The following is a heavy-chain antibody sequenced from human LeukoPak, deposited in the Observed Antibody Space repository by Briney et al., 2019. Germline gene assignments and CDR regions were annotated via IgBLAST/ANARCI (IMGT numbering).Heavy chain of an antibody. CDR1: GFTFSSYD. D-gene: IGHD2-21*01. V-gene: IGHV3-48*03. Sequence: PGGSLRLSCAAPGFTFSSYDMNWVREAPGEGLEWVSYISSSGTTIYYAHSVKGRFTISRDNAKNSLYLQMNSLRAEDTAVYYCAREKVRNYFDYWGQGTLVTVSS. CDR2: ISSSGTTI. CDR3: AREKVRNYFDY. J-gene: IGHJ4*02.